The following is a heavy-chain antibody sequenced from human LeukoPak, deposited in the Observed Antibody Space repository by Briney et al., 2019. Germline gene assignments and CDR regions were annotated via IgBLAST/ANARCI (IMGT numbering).Heavy chain of an antibody. Sequence: ASVKVSCKASGGTFSSYAISWVRQAPGQGLEWMGGIIPIFGTANYAQKFQGRVTITADKSTSTAYMELSSLRSEDTAVYYCAREAYGSGSYYLDYWGQGTLVTVSS. CDR2: IIPIFGTA. J-gene: IGHJ4*02. CDR3: AREAYGSGSYYLDY. CDR1: GGTFSSYA. D-gene: IGHD3-10*01. V-gene: IGHV1-69*06.